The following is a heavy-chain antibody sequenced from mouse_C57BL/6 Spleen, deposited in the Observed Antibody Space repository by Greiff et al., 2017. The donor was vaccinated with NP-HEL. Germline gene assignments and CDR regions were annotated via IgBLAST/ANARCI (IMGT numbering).Heavy chain of an antibody. D-gene: IGHD2-4*01. CDR1: GYAFSSSW. CDR2: IYPGDGDT. V-gene: IGHV1-82*01. Sequence: VQLQQSGPELVKPGASVKISCKASGYAFSSSWMNWVKQRPGKGLEWIGRIYPGDGDTNYNGKFKGKATLTADKSSSTAYMQLSRLTSEDSAVYFCARHDYAGIFDYWGQGTTLTVSS. CDR3: ARHDYAGIFDY. J-gene: IGHJ2*01.